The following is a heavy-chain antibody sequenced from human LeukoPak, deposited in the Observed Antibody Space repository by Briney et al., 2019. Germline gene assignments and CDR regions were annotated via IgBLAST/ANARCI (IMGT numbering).Heavy chain of an antibody. J-gene: IGHJ4*02. V-gene: IGHV3-7*01. Sequence: GGSLRLSCAASGFTFSSYWMSRVRQAPGKGLEWVANIKQDGSEKYYVDSVKGRFTISRDNAKNSLYLQMNSLRAEDTAVYYCARGRGGKYGKYYFDYWGQGTLVTVSS. D-gene: IGHD3-16*01. CDR3: ARGRGGKYGKYYFDY. CDR2: IKQDGSEK. CDR1: GFTFSSYW.